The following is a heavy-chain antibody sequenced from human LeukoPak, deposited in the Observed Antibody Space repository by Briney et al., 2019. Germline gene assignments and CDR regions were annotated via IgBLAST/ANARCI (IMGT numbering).Heavy chain of an antibody. D-gene: IGHD3-10*01. Sequence: PSQTLSLTCTVSGGSISSGGYYWSWIRQRPGKGLEWTGYIYYSGSTYYNPSLKSRLTISVDTSKNQFSLKLSSVTAADTAVYYCARSGFNYFDYWGQGTLVTVSS. CDR3: ARSGFNYFDY. J-gene: IGHJ4*02. CDR1: GGSISSGGYY. CDR2: IYYSGST. V-gene: IGHV4-31*03.